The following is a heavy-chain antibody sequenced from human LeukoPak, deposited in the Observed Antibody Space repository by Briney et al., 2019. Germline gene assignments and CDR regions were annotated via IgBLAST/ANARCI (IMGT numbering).Heavy chain of an antibody. CDR3: AKWGDYDVLTGYYDSDY. V-gene: IGHV3-23*01. CDR1: GFTFSSYA. D-gene: IGHD3-9*01. CDR2: VSGRDTST. J-gene: IGHJ4*02. Sequence: GRSLRLSCAASGFTFSSYAMHWVRQAPGKGLEWVSAVSGRDTSTYYTDSVKGRFTISRDNSKNTLYLQMNSLSAEDTAIYYCAKWGDYDVLTGYYDSDYWGQGTLVTVSS.